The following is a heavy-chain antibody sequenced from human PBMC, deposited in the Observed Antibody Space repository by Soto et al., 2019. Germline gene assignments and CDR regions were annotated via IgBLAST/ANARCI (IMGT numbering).Heavy chain of an antibody. CDR2: ISYDGSNK. Sequence: PGGSLRLSCAASGFTFSSYGMHWVRQAPGKGLEWVAVISYDGSNKYYADSVKGRFTISRDNAKNSLYLQMNSLRAEDTAVYYCERVGVAAAGNWFDPWGQGTLVTVSS. D-gene: IGHD6-13*01. V-gene: IGHV3-30*03. J-gene: IGHJ5*02. CDR1: GFTFSSYG. CDR3: ERVGVAAAGNWFDP.